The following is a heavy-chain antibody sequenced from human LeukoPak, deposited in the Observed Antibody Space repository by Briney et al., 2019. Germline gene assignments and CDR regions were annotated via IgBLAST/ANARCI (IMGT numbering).Heavy chain of an antibody. Sequence: SVKVSCKASGGTFSSYAISWVRQAPGQGLVWMGGIIPIFGTANYSQKFQGRVTITADESTSTAYMELSSLRSEDTAVYYCAGCPYYYGSGSKTPQYYFDYWGQGTLVTVSS. CDR3: AGCPYYYGSGSKTPQYYFDY. CDR1: GGTFSSYA. V-gene: IGHV1-69*13. CDR2: IIPIFGTA. J-gene: IGHJ4*02. D-gene: IGHD3-10*01.